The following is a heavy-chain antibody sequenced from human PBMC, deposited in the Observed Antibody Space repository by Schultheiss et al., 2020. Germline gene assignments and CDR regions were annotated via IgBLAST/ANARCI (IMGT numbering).Heavy chain of an antibody. CDR1: GGSISSSSYY. D-gene: IGHD2-2*01. V-gene: IGHV4-39*01. CDR3: ARGLIVVVPAAMIH. CDR2: IYYSGST. Sequence: SETLSLTCTVSGGSISSSSYYWGWIRQPPGKGLEWIGSIYYSGSTYYNTSLKSRVTISVDTSKNQFPLKLSSVTAADTAVYYCARGLIVVVPAAMIHWGQGTLVTVSS. J-gene: IGHJ4*02.